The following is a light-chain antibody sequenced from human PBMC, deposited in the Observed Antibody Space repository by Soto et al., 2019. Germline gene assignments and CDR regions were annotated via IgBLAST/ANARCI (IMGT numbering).Light chain of an antibody. J-gene: IGKJ4*01. Sequence: EIVLTQSPATLSLSPGERATLSCRASQSVSSYLAWYQQKPGQAPRLLIYDASNRATGIPDRFSGSGSGTDFTLTISRLEPEDFAVYYCQQYGSSVFFGGGTKVDIK. V-gene: IGKV3-20*01. CDR2: DAS. CDR1: QSVSSY. CDR3: QQYGSSVF.